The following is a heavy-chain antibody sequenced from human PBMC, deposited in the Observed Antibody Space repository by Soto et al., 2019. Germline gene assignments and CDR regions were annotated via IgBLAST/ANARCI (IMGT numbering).Heavy chain of an antibody. D-gene: IGHD3-3*01. V-gene: IGHV1-18*01. CDR1: GYTFASYV. CDR3: AIHRDLTIFGARRFGMDV. Sequence: ASVKVSCKGSGYTFASYVLTWVRQAPGQGLEWIGWISAYNGNTNYAQNLPGRVTMTTDTPTSTADMELRGLRPDDTAVYXWAIHRDLTIFGARRFGMDVSVQAPTLNVSS. J-gene: IGHJ6*02. CDR2: ISAYNGNT.